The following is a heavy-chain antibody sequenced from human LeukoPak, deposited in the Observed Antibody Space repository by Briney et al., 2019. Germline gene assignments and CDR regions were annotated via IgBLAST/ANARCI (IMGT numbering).Heavy chain of an antibody. Sequence: GGSLRLSCAASGFTFSSYEMNWVRQAPGKGLEWVSAISGSGGSTYYADSVKGRFTISRDNSKNTLYLQMNSLRAEDTAVYYCAKGGGYYQPIDYWGQGTLVTVSS. CDR1: GFTFSSYE. CDR3: AKGGGYYQPIDY. D-gene: IGHD3-22*01. V-gene: IGHV3-23*01. CDR2: ISGSGGST. J-gene: IGHJ4*02.